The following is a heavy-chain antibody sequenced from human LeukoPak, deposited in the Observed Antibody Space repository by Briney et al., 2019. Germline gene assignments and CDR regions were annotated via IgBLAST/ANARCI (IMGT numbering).Heavy chain of an antibody. D-gene: IGHD2-21*01. CDR3: ARENNVVIAYPPFDY. CDR2: ISSSGSTI. CDR1: GFTFSDYY. J-gene: IGHJ4*02. V-gene: IGHV3-11*04. Sequence: GGSLRLSCAASGFTFSDYYMSWIRQAPGKGLEWVSYISSSGSTIYYADSVKGRFTISRDNAKNSLYLQMNSLRAEDTAVYYCARENNVVIAYPPFDYWGQGTLVTVSS.